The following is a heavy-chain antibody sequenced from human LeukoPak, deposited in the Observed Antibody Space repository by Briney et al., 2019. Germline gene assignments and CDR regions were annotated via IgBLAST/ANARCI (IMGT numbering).Heavy chain of an antibody. Sequence: SLRLSCAAWGFTFDDFAMQWVRHARGKGVEWVSAITWNSDNVGYADSVKRRFTISRDNAKNSLYLQMNSLRTEDTALYYCAKGPTGDAFDIWGQGTMVTVSS. J-gene: IGHJ3*02. CDR2: ITWNSDNV. V-gene: IGHV3-9*01. CDR1: GFTFDDFA. CDR3: AKGPTGDAFDI. D-gene: IGHD1-1*01.